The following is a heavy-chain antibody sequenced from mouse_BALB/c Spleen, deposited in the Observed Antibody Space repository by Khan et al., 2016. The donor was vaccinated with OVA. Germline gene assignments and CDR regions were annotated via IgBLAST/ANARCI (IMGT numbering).Heavy chain of an antibody. CDR1: GYTFTSYV. CDR2: IYPFNDDT. V-gene: IGHV1S136*01. J-gene: IGHJ3*01. D-gene: IGHD1-1*01. Sequence: VQLQQSGPELVKPGASVKMSCKAAGYTFTSYVMHWVKQKPGLGLEWIGYIYPFNDDTTYNEKFIGKATLTSDKSSSTAYMELSSLTSEDSAFYYCAPVGTYYVSFAYWGQGTLVTVSA. CDR3: APVGTYYVSFAY.